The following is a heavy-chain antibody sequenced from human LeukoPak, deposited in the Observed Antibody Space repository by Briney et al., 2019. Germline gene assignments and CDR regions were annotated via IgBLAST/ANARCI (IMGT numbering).Heavy chain of an antibody. CDR1: GFAFSVYA. D-gene: IGHD6-19*01. CDR2: INANSGTT. Sequence: TGGSLRLSCAASGFAFSVYAISWLRQPPGKGLEWVSTINANSGTTSYAASVRGRFTISRDNSKNTLYLQLNTLRADDTATYYCAKPISGGLAVTADWFHPWGQGTLVTVSS. CDR3: AKPISGGLAVTADWFHP. J-gene: IGHJ5*01. V-gene: IGHV3-23*01.